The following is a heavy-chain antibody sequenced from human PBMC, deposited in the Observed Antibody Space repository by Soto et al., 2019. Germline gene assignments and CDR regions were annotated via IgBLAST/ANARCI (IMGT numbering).Heavy chain of an antibody. D-gene: IGHD3-16*02. Sequence: SETLSLTCAVYGGSFSGYYWSWIRQPPGKGLEWIGEINHSGSTNYNPSLKSRVTISVDTSKNQFSLKLSSVTAADTAVYYCARTSGDYVWGSYRQDYYYGMDVWGQGTTVTAP. V-gene: IGHV4-34*01. J-gene: IGHJ6*02. CDR2: INHSGST. CDR1: GGSFSGYY. CDR3: ARTSGDYVWGSYRQDYYYGMDV.